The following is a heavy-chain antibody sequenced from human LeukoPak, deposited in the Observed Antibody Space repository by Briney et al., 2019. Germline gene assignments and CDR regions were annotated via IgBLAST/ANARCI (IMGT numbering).Heavy chain of an antibody. CDR3: ERAIVYSTNWFRT. CDR1: GRSISSYY. V-gene: IGHV4-59*01. Sequence: PSETLSLTCTVSGRSISSYYWTWVRQAPGKGLEWIGYIYHSGSTNYNPSLKSRVTISVGTTKNQFSLNLNSLKTLKPATHQRERAIVYSTNWFRTWGQGILVTVSS. J-gene: IGHJ5*02. D-gene: IGHD2-15*01. CDR2: IYHSGST.